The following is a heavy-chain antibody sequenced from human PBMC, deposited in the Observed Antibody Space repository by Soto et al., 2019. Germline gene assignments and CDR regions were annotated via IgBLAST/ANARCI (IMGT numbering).Heavy chain of an antibody. CDR1: GFSFRDYD. Sequence: VQLVESGGGSVQPGESLRLSCAASGFSFRDYDMHWVRQRKGKGLEWVSALGAARDPYYVGSVKGRFSVSRDNAQTSLFLQMNNLRVDDTAVYFCARAYLGRLPRRADYYYAMDVWGRGTTVTVSS. J-gene: IGHJ6*02. CDR3: ARAYLGRLPRRADYYYAMDV. V-gene: IGHV3-13*05. CDR2: LGAARDP. D-gene: IGHD1-26*01.